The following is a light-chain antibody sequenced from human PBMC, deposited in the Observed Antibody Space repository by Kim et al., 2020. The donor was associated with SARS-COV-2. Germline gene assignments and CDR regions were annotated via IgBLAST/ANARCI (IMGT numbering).Light chain of an antibody. CDR2: RAS. V-gene: IGKV3-20*01. J-gene: IGKJ4*01. CDR1: QSVTSAY. Sequence: EIVLTQSPGTLSLSPGERATLFCRASQSVTSAYLAWYQQKPGQPPRLLIYRASSRATGIPDRFGGSGSGTDFILTISRLEPEDFAVYYCQQYGNSVTFGGGTKVDIK. CDR3: QQYGNSVT.